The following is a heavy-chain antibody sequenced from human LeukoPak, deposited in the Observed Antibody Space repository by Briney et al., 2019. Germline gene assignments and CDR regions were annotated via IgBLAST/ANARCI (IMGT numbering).Heavy chain of an antibody. J-gene: IGHJ6*02. D-gene: IGHD2-2*01. V-gene: IGHV1-2*04. CDR1: GYTFTGYY. CDR2: INPNSGGT. Sequence: ASVKVSCKASGYTFTGYYMHWVRQAPGQGLEWMGWINPNSGGTNYAQKFQGWVTMTRDTSISTAYMELSRLRSDDTAVYYCARNLGYCSSTSCSNNYYYYGTDVWGQGTTVTVSS. CDR3: ARNLGYCSSTSCSNNYYYYGTDV.